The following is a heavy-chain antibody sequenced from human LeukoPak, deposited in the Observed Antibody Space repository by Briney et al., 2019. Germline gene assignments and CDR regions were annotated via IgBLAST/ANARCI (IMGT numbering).Heavy chain of an antibody. CDR1: GFTFSSYS. J-gene: IGHJ4*02. CDR3: ARAYCSSTSCYADYFDY. D-gene: IGHD2-2*01. CDR2: ISSSSSYI. V-gene: IGHV3-21*01. Sequence: PGGSLRLSCAASGFTFSSYSVNWVRQAPGKGLEWVSSISSSSSYIYYADSVKGRFTISRDNAKNSLYLQMNSLRAEDTAVYYCARAYCSSTSCYADYFDYWGQGTLVTVSS.